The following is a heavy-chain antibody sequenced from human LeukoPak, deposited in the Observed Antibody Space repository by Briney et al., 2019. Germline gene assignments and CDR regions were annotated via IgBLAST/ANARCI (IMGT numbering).Heavy chain of an antibody. CDR1: GFTFSSYW. V-gene: IGHV3-7*01. Sequence: GGSLRLSCAASGFTFSSYWMSWVRQAPGKGLEWVANIKQDGSEKYYVDSVKGRFTISRDNANNSLYLQMNSLRAEDTAVYYCARVTADYYDSSGYYPHWGQGTLVTVSS. J-gene: IGHJ4*02. D-gene: IGHD3-22*01. CDR2: IKQDGSEK. CDR3: ARVTADYYDSSGYYPH.